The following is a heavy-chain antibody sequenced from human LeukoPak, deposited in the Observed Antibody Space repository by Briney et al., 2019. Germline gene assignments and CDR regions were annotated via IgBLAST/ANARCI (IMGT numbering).Heavy chain of an antibody. V-gene: IGHV3-33*01. CDR1: GFTFSSYG. Sequence: GGSLRLSCAASGFTFSSYGMHWVRQAPGKGLEWVAVIWYDGSNKYYADSVKGRFTISRDNSKNTLYLQMNSLRAEDTAVYYCARDRAPGGSLDAFDIWGQGTMVTVSS. CDR2: IWYDGSNK. CDR3: ARDRAPGGSLDAFDI. J-gene: IGHJ3*02. D-gene: IGHD1-26*01.